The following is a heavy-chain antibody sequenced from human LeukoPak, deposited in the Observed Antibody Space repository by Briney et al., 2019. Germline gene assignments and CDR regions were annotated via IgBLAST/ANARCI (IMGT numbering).Heavy chain of an antibody. CDR2: ISGSGGRT. J-gene: IGHJ6*03. CDR1: GFTFSSYA. V-gene: IGHV3-23*01. CDR3: AKGRGHCINGVCHNYYYMDV. D-gene: IGHD2-8*01. Sequence: EGSLRLSCAASGFTFSSYAMSWVRQAPGKGLEWVSSISGSGGRTDYADSVKGRFTISRDNSKNTLYLQMNSLRADDTAVYYCAKGRGHCINGVCHNYYYMDVWGKGTTVTVS.